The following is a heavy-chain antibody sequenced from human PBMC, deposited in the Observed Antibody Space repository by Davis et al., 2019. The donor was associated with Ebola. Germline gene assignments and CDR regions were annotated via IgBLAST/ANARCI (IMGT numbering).Heavy chain of an antibody. CDR1: GFAFSSKW. J-gene: IGHJ4*02. D-gene: IGHD3-10*01. Sequence: PGGSLRLSCAASGFAFSSKWMNWVRQAPGKGLLWVSRINTDGSDTRYADSVKGRFTISRDNAKNTVYLQMNSLRVEDTGLYYCTRDFIKGGGYYSDYWGQGTQVTVSS. CDR3: TRDFIKGGGYYSDY. V-gene: IGHV3-74*01. CDR2: INTDGSDT.